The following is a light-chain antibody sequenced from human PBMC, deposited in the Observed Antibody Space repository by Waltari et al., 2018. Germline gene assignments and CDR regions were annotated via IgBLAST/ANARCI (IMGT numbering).Light chain of an antibody. CDR3: QKYESLPAT. V-gene: IGKV3-20*01. J-gene: IGKJ1*01. Sequence: ELVLLLSAGYILLLSGERATLSCRASQSVSKYLAWYQQKPGQAPRLLIYHASSRATGIPDRFSGSGSGTDFSLTISRLEPEDFAVYYCQKYESLPATFGQGTKVEIK. CDR1: QSVSKY. CDR2: HAS.